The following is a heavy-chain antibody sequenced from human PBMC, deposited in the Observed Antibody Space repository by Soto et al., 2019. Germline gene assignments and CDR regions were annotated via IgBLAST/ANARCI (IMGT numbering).Heavy chain of an antibody. CDR1: GGSINRSNYY. D-gene: IGHD3-22*01. V-gene: IGHV4-39*01. CDR2: IYYNGNA. J-gene: IGHJ4*02. CDR3: ARHFVAVVIKGWGY. Sequence: QLQLQESGPGLVKPSETLSLSCSVSGGSINRSNYYWDWIRQPPGKGLEGIGTIYYNGNAYYNPSPKSRGTTSVDTSKNQFSLKLISVTAADTAVYYCARHFVAVVIKGWGYWGQGTLVTVSS.